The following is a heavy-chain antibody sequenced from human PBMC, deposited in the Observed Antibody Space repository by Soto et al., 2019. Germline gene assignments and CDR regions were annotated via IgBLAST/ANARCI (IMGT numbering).Heavy chain of an antibody. CDR2: IIPFLSAT. D-gene: IGHD4-17*01. Sequence: QVQLVQSGAEVKKPGSSVKVSCRASGGHFDRFALSWLRQAHGQGLEWMGGIIPFLSATTYAHKFQGRVTTTADESARTLYLELRSLASDDTAVYYCARGEDAHGEVRPMDVWGQGTSDTVSS. J-gene: IGHJ6*02. CDR1: GGHFDRFA. CDR3: ARGEDAHGEVRPMDV. V-gene: IGHV1-69*01.